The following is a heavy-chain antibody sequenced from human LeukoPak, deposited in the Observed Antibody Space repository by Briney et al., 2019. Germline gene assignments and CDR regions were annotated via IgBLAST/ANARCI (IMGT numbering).Heavy chain of an antibody. J-gene: IGHJ5*02. D-gene: IGHD2-2*01. Sequence: SETLSLTCAVYGWSFNDYYWNWIRQPPGKGLEWIGKINARGDTSYNPSLKSRVTISVDTSKKQFSLRLTSMIAADTALYYCARGQVPAARGYNWFDPWGQGTLVTVSP. V-gene: IGHV4-34*01. CDR2: INARGDT. CDR1: GWSFNDYY. CDR3: ARGQVPAARGYNWFDP.